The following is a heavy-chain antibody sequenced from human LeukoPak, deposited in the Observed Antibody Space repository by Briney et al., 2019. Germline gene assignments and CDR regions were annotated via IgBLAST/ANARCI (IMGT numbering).Heavy chain of an antibody. J-gene: IGHJ4*02. D-gene: IGHD5-24*01. CDR2: IYYSGST. CDR3: ARGGIEMATITGWTFDY. CDR1: GVSISSSSYY. Sequence: PSETLSLTCTVSGVSISSSSYYWGWIRQPPGKGLEWIGSIYYSGSTYYNPSLKSRVTISVDTSKNQFSLKLSSVTAADTAVYYCARGGIEMATITGWTFDYWGQGTLVTVSS. V-gene: IGHV4-39*07.